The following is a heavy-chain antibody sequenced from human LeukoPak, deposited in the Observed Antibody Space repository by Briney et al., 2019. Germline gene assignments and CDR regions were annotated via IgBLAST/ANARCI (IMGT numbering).Heavy chain of an antibody. D-gene: IGHD2-15*01. J-gene: IGHJ6*03. Sequence: SETLSLTCAVSGGSISRYYWTWIRQPPGKGLEWIGFIYYSGSTSYNPSLKSRVTISVDTSKNQISLKLSSVTAADTAVYYCARSVEGYCSGGSCYSYYYYMDVWGKGTTVTVSS. CDR3: ARSVEGYCSGGSCYSYYYYMDV. CDR1: GGSISRYY. V-gene: IGHV4-59*01. CDR2: IYYSGST.